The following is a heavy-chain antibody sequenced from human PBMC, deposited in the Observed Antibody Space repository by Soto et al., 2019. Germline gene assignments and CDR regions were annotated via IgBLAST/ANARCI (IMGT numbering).Heavy chain of an antibody. V-gene: IGHV3-21*01. Sequence: GGSLRLSCAASGFTFSSYSMNWVRQAPGKGLEWVSSISSSSSYIYYADSVKGRFTISRDNAKNSLYLQMNSLRAEDTAVYYCARMTTVTTGGYYYYYGMDVWGQGTTVTVSS. CDR1: GFTFSSYS. J-gene: IGHJ6*02. D-gene: IGHD4-17*01. CDR2: ISSSSSYI. CDR3: ARMTTVTTGGYYYYYGMDV.